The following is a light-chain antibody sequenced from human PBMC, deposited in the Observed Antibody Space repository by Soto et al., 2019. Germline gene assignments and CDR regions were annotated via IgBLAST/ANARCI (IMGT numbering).Light chain of an antibody. V-gene: IGKV2-28*01. Sequence: DIVMTQSPLSLPATRGEAASISCMSSQSLLHSNGYNYLDWYLQKPGQSPQLLIYLGSNRASGVPDRFSGSGSGTDFTLKISRVEAEDVGVYYCMQPLQSWKFGQGTKVDIK. CDR2: LGS. CDR3: MQPLQSWK. CDR1: QSLLHSNGYNY. J-gene: IGKJ1*01.